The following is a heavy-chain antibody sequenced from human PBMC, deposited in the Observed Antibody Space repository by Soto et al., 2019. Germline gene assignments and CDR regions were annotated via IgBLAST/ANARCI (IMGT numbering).Heavy chain of an antibody. V-gene: IGHV3-48*01. CDR3: TRDAATVKYDF. J-gene: IGHJ4*02. CDR1: GFPLSDHT. CDR2: ISSSSTTI. Sequence: EVQLVESGGGLVQPGGSLRLSCTASGFPLSDHTMHWVRQAPGKGLEWVSYISSSSTTIYYADSVKGRFTISRDNAKNSLYLHMSSLRAEDTAVFYCTRDAATVKYDFWVQGTLVTVSS. D-gene: IGHD5-18*01.